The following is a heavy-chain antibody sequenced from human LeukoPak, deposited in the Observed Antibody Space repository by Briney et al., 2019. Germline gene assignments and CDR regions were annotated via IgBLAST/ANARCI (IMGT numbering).Heavy chain of an antibody. J-gene: IGHJ4*02. D-gene: IGHD2-2*01. Sequence: ASVKVSCKASGYTFTSYYMHWVRQAPGQGLEWMGIINPSGGSTSYAQKFQGRVTMTRDTSTSTVYMELSSLRPEDTAVYCCARGLGYCSSTSCPYSYENYWGQGTLVTVSS. CDR2: INPSGGST. V-gene: IGHV1-46*01. CDR1: GYTFTSYY. CDR3: ARGLGYCSSTSCPYSYENY.